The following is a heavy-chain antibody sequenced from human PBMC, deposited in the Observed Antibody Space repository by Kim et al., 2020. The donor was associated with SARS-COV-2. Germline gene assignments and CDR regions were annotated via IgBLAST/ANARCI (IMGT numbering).Heavy chain of an antibody. Sequence: GGSLRLSCAASGFTFSTYSMNWVRQAPGKGLEWVSSISSSGSDIYYADSVKGRFTIARDNAQNSLFLQMNSLRAEDTAVYYCARDRWPATGLYMDVWVKG. CDR2: ISSSGSDI. J-gene: IGHJ6*03. CDR3: ARDRWPATGLYMDV. V-gene: IGHV3-21*01. D-gene: IGHD5-12*01. CDR1: GFTFSTYS.